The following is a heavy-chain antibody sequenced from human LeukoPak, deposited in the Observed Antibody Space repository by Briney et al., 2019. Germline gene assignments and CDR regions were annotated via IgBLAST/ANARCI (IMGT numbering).Heavy chain of an antibody. V-gene: IGHV3-48*04. D-gene: IGHD3-10*01. CDR2: ISSSSSTI. CDR1: GFTFSSYW. CDR3: ARIVVRGVIDY. J-gene: IGHJ4*02. Sequence: GGSLRLSCAASGFTFSSYWMYWVRQAPGKGLEWVSYISSSSSTIYYADSVKGRFTISRDNAKNSLYLQMNSLRAEDTAVYYCARIVVRGVIDYWGQGTLVTVSS.